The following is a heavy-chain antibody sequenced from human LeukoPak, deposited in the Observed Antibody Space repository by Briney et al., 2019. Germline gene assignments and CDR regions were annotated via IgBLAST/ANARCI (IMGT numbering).Heavy chain of an antibody. CDR1: GFTFSSYA. V-gene: IGHV3-23*01. J-gene: IGHJ4*02. Sequence: GGSLRLSCAASGFTFSSYAMSWVRQAPGKGLEWVSAISGSGDSTYYADSVKGRFTISRDNSKNTLYLQMNSLRAEDTAVYYCAATRITMVRGVIGVYWGQGTLVTVSS. CDR3: AATRITMVRGVIGVY. CDR2: ISGSGDST. D-gene: IGHD3-10*01.